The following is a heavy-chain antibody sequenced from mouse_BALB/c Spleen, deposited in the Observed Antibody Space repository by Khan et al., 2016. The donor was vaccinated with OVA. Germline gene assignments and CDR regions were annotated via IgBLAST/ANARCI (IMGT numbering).Heavy chain of an antibody. D-gene: IGHD1-1*01. Sequence: EVQLVESGPGLVKPSQSLSLTCTVTGYSITSDYAWNWIRQFPGKKLEWMDFISYSGNTNSNPSLKSRISITRDTSKNQFFLQLNSVTIEDTATYYCARVYGGDFDYWGQGTTLTVSS. V-gene: IGHV3-2*02. CDR2: ISYSGNT. CDR3: ARVYGGDFDY. J-gene: IGHJ2*01. CDR1: GYSITSDYA.